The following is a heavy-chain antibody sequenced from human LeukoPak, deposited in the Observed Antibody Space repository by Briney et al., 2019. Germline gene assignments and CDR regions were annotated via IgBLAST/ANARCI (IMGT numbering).Heavy chain of an antibody. J-gene: IGHJ4*02. CDR1: GFTFGDYV. CDR3: TRERGQQAVLDY. D-gene: IGHD6-13*01. Sequence: PGGSLRLSCAAAGFTFGDYVMTWVRQAPGKGLEWLGFIRDKAHGATTEYAAPVKGRFIISRDDSKSTAYLQMNSLKTEDTGFYYCTRERGQQAVLDYWGQGTLVTVSS. V-gene: IGHV3-49*04. CDR2: IRDKAHGATT.